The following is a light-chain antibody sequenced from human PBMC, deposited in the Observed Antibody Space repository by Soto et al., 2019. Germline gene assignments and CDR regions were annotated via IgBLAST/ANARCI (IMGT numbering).Light chain of an antibody. Sequence: QLVLTQSSSASASLGSSVKLTCTLSSGHRSYIIAWHQQQPNKAPRYLMKLDSYRTYSKGSGVPDRFLGSSSGADRYLTISNLQFEDEADYYCETWDTNTWVFGGGNKLTVL. CDR2: LDSYRTY. V-gene: IGLV4-60*02. CDR3: ETWDTNTWV. J-gene: IGLJ3*02. CDR1: SGHRSYI.